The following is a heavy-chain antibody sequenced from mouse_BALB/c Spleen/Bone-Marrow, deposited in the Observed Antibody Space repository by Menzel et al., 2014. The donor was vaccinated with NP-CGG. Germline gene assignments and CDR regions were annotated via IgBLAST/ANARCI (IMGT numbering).Heavy chain of an antibody. CDR2: IDPANGNT. CDR1: GFNIKDTY. D-gene: IGHD1-1*01. Sequence: VQLQQSGAELVKPGASVKLSCTASGFNIKDTYMHWVKQRPEQSLEWIGRIDPANGNTKYDPKLQGKATITADTSANTAYLQLSSLTSEDTAVYYCASYYYGSSSFAYWGQGTLVTVSA. CDR3: ASYYYGSSSFAY. J-gene: IGHJ3*01. V-gene: IGHV14-3*02.